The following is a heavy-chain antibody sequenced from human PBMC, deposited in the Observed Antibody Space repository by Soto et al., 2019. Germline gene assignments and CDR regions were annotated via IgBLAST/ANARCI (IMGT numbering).Heavy chain of an antibody. D-gene: IGHD3-3*01. Sequence: TGGSLRLSCAASGFTFSSYAMSWVRQAPGKGLEWVSAISGSGGSTYYADSVKGRFTISRDNSKNTLYLQMNSLRAEDTAVYYCAKDSSEDDGYYDFWSGYYTGFYYWGQGTLVTVSS. V-gene: IGHV3-23*01. J-gene: IGHJ4*02. CDR1: GFTFSSYA. CDR3: AKDSSEDDGYYDFWSGYYTGFYY. CDR2: ISGSGGST.